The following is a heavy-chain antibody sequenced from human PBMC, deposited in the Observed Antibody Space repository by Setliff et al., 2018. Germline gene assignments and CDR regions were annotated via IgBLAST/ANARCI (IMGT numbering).Heavy chain of an antibody. CDR3: ARSYNFWSGPALDV. J-gene: IGHJ6*03. CDR2: ISSSSSTI. CDR1: GFTFSDYS. V-gene: IGHV3-48*01. D-gene: IGHD3-3*01. Sequence: GGSLRLSCAASGFTFSDYSMNWVRQAPGKGLEWVSDISSSSSTIYYADSVKGRFTISRDNAQNSLYLQMNSLRAEDTAVYYCARSYNFWSGPALDVWGTGTTVTVS.